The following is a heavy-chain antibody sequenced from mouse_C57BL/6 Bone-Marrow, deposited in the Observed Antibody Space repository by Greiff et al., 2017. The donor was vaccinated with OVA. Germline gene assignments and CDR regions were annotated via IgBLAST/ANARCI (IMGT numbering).Heavy chain of an antibody. J-gene: IGHJ4*01. D-gene: IGHD1-1*01. CDR3: ARTNYYGSSYQYYYAMDY. Sequence: QVQLQQPGAELVMPGASVKLSCKASGYTFTSYWMHWVKQRPGQGLEWIGEIDPSDSYTNYNQKFKGKSTLTVDKSSSTAYMQLSSLTSEDSAVYYCARTNYYGSSYQYYYAMDYWGQGTSVTVSS. CDR1: GYTFTSYW. CDR2: IDPSDSYT. V-gene: IGHV1-69*01.